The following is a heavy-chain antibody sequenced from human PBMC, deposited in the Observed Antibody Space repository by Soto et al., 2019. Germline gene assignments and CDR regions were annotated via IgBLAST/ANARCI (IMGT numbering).Heavy chain of an antibody. CDR1: GFTVSSNY. D-gene: IGHD6-19*01. CDR3: ASEGISGWYYFDY. Sequence: EVQLVESGGGLIQPGGSLRLSCAASGFTVSSNYMSWVRQAPGKGLEWVSVIYSGGSTYYADSVKGRFTISRDNSKNTLYLQMNSLRAEDTAVYYCASEGISGWYYFDYWGQGTLVTVSS. J-gene: IGHJ4*02. V-gene: IGHV3-53*01. CDR2: IYSGGST.